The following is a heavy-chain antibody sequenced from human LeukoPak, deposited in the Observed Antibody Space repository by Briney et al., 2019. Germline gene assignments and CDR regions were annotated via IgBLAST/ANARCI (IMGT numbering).Heavy chain of an antibody. CDR1: GYTFTSYY. D-gene: IGHD2-2*01. V-gene: IGHV1-46*01. CDR2: INPSGGST. Sequence: ASVKVSCKASGYTFTSYYMHWVRQAPGQGLEWMGIINPSGGSTSYAQKFQGRVTMTRGTSTSTVYMELSSLRSEDTAVYYCARSGHCSGTSCYAEGLDCWGQGTLVTVSS. J-gene: IGHJ4*02. CDR3: ARSGHCSGTSCYAEGLDC.